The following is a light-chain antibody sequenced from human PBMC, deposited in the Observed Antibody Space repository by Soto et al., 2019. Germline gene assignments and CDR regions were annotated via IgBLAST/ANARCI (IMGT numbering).Light chain of an antibody. CDR2: DAS. CDR3: QQRSNWIT. Sequence: EIVLTQSPGTLSLSPGERATLSCRASQSVSSFLAWYQQKPGQAPRLLIYDASNRATGIPARFSGSGSGTDFTLTISSIEPEDFAVYYCQQRSNWITFGQGTRLEIK. J-gene: IGKJ5*01. V-gene: IGKV3-11*01. CDR1: QSVSSF.